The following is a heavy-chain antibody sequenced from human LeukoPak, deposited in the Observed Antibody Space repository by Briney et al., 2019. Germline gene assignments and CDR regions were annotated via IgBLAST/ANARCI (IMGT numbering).Heavy chain of an antibody. J-gene: IGHJ4*02. CDR2: IKEDGSEK. D-gene: IGHD6-19*01. CDR1: GFRFSSYW. CDR3: ATEEVALAGTPFDY. V-gene: IGHV3-7*01. Sequence: GGSLRLSCAASGFRFSSYWMSWVRQAPGKGLEWVANIKEDGSEKYYVDSVKGRFTISRDNAQNSLYLQMNSLRVEDTAVYYCATEEVALAGTPFDYWGQGTLVTVSS.